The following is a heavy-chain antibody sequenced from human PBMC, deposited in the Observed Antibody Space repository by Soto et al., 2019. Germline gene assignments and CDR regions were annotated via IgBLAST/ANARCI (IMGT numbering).Heavy chain of an antibody. CDR2: MNPSSGKT. CDR1: GYTFTDYD. J-gene: IGHJ4*02. D-gene: IGHD6-19*01. Sequence: QVQLVQSGAEVKTPGASVKVSCKASGYTFTDYDINWVRQAPGQGLEWVGSMNPSSGKTDYAQNFQARVTMTRDTSISTAYLELSNLGYEDTAVFYCSTWGRDGWYTGFFWGQGTLVTVAS. CDR3: STWGRDGWYTGFF. V-gene: IGHV1-8*01.